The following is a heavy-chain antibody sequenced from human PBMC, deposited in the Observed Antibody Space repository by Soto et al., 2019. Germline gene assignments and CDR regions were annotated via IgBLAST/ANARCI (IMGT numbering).Heavy chain of an antibody. J-gene: IGHJ2*01. CDR3: ARDVRDGYNYEAAADWYFDL. CDR1: GGTFSSYA. Sequence: QVQLVQSGAEVKKPGSSVKVSCKASGGTFSSYAISWVRQAPGQGLEWMGGIIPIFGTANYAQKFQGRVTITADESTSTAYMELSSLRSEDTAVYYCARDVRDGYNYEAAADWYFDLWGRGTLVTVSS. V-gene: IGHV1-69*01. CDR2: IIPIFGTA. D-gene: IGHD5-12*01.